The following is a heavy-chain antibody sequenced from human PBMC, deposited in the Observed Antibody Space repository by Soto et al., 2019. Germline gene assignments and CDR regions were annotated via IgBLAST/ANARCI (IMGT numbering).Heavy chain of an antibody. CDR3: ARARGGFGVAARPFPHYYFDY. J-gene: IGHJ4*02. CDR1: GYTFTSYG. D-gene: IGHD6-6*01. V-gene: IGHV1-18*01. CDR2: ISAYNGNT. Sequence: ASVKVSCKASGYTFTSYGISWVRQAPGQGLEWMGWISAYNGNTNYAQKLQGRVTMTTDTSTSTAYMELRSLRSDDTAVYYCARARGGFGVAARPFPHYYFDYWGQGTLVTVSS.